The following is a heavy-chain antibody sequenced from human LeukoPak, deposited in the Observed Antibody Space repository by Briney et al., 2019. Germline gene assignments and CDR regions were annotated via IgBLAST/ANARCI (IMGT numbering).Heavy chain of an antibody. CDR1: GFTFSSYA. CDR2: ISGSGGST. Sequence: PGGPLRLSCAASGFTFSSYAMSWVRQAPGKGLEWVSAISGSGGSTYYADSVKGRFTISRDNSKNTLYLQMNSLRAEDTAVYYCAKDLGRITMIVVVLDAFDIWGQGTMVTVSS. D-gene: IGHD3-22*01. V-gene: IGHV3-23*01. CDR3: AKDLGRITMIVVVLDAFDI. J-gene: IGHJ3*02.